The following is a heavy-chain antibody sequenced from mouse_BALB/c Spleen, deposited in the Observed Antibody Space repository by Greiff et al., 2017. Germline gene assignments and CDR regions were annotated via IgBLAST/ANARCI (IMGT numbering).Heavy chain of an antibody. J-gene: IGHJ4*01. CDR1: GYTFTDYA. CDR2: ISTYYGDA. CDR3: ARSGMYGNYEAMDY. Sequence: QVQLQQSGAELVRPGVSVKISCKGSGYTFTDYAMHWVKQSHAKSLEWIGVISTYYGDASYNQKFKGKATMTVDKSSSTAYMELARLTSEDSAIYYCARSGMYGNYEAMDYWGQGTSVTVSS. V-gene: IGHV1S137*01. D-gene: IGHD2-10*02.